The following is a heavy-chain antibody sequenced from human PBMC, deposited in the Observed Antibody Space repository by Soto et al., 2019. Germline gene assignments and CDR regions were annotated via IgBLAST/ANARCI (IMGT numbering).Heavy chain of an antibody. CDR2: LYAEGST. D-gene: IGHD1-26*01. CDR1: GLTVSQNY. Sequence: QLVESGGGLIQPGGSLRLSCVASGLTVSQNYMAWVRQAPEMGPQWVSVLYAEGSTYYTESVKGRFTISRDPSKNTLFLQMDGLRAEDTAVYYCVRPRPSGENYGMDVWGQGTTVTVSS. J-gene: IGHJ6*02. V-gene: IGHV3-53*01. CDR3: VRPRPSGENYGMDV.